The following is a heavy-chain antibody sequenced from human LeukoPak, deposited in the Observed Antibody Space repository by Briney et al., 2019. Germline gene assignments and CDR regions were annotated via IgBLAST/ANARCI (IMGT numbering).Heavy chain of an antibody. Sequence: NPSETLSLTCSVWGGSISSYYWSWIRQPPGKGLEWIGYIYYSGSTNYNPSLKSRVTISVNTSKNQFSLKLSSVTAADTAVYYCARAVDFWSGYPNWFDPWGQGTLVTVSS. V-gene: IGHV4-59*01. J-gene: IGHJ5*02. CDR1: GGSISSYY. CDR2: IYYSGST. D-gene: IGHD3-3*01. CDR3: ARAVDFWSGYPNWFDP.